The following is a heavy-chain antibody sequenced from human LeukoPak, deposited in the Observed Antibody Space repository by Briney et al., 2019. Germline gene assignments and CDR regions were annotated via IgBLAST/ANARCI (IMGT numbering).Heavy chain of an antibody. CDR1: GFTFSSYA. CDR3: ARKSSSSWPFDY. D-gene: IGHD6-13*01. J-gene: IGHJ4*02. CDR2: ISGSGGST. Sequence: GGSLRLSCAASGFTFSSYAMSWVRQAPGKGLEWVSAISGSGGSTYCADSVKGRFTISRDNSKNTLYLQMNSLRAEDTAVYYCARKSSSSWPFDYWGQGTLVTVSS. V-gene: IGHV3-23*01.